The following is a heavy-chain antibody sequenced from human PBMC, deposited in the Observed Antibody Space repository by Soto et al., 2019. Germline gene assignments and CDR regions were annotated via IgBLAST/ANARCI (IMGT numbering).Heavy chain of an antibody. CDR2: ISGSGGTT. CDR1: GFTFSSYA. Sequence: EVQLLESGGGLVQPGRSLRLSCAASGFTFSSYAMSWVRQAPGKGLEWVSAISGSGGTTYYAASVKGRFTISRDNSKNTLFLQMNSLRAEDTAVYYCAKFVGETGGSSGWPWTFHYWGQGTLVTVSS. J-gene: IGHJ4*02. CDR3: AKFVGETGGSSGWPWTFHY. V-gene: IGHV3-23*01. D-gene: IGHD6-25*01.